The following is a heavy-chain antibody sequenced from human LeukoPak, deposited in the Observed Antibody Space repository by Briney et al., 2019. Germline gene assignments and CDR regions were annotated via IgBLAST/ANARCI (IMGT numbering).Heavy chain of an antibody. D-gene: IGHD2-2*01. J-gene: IGHJ6*03. V-gene: IGHV3-30*02. CDR1: RFTFNTYD. CDR3: ANSRGQFCSTTTCSVMDV. Sequence: GGSLRLSCAASRFTFNTYDMHWVRQAPGKGLEWVAFIVYDGGNTYYADSVKGRFTISRDNSKDTLYLQMNGLRAEDTAVYYCANSRGQFCSTTTCSVMDVWGKGTTVTVSS. CDR2: IVYDGGNT.